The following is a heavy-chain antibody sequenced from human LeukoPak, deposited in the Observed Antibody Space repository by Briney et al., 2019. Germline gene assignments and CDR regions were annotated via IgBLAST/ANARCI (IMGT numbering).Heavy chain of an antibody. D-gene: IGHD3-22*01. J-gene: IGHJ4*02. V-gene: IGHV3-74*01. CDR1: GFTFSSYW. CDR3: ARAEYYYDSSGYDLDY. Sequence: GGSLRLSCAASGFTFSSYWMHWVRQAPGKGLVWVSRINTDGSSTSYADSVKGRFTISRDNAKNTLYLQMNSLRAEDTAVYYCARAEYYYDSSGYDLDYWGQGTLDTVSS. CDR2: INTDGSST.